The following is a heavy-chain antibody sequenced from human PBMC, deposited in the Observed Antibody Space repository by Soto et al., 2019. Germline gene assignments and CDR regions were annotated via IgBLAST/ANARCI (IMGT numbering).Heavy chain of an antibody. CDR3: ARDGEGFGEYYYGMDV. D-gene: IGHD3-10*01. J-gene: IGHJ6*02. CDR2: INPNSGGT. CDR1: GYTFTGYY. Sequence: ASVKVSCKASGYTFTGYYMHWVRQAPGQGLEWMGWINPNSGGTNYAQKFQGWVTMTRDTSISTAYMELSRLRSDDTAVYYCARDGEGFGEYYYGMDVWGQGTTVTVSS. V-gene: IGHV1-2*04.